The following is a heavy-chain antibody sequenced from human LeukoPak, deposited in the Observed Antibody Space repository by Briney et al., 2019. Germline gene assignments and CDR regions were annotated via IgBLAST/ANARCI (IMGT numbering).Heavy chain of an antibody. D-gene: IGHD1-14*01. CDR3: ARDATVAGRLKPNWFDP. CDR2: ISSSSSRI. J-gene: IGHJ5*02. CDR1: AFTFSKYA. V-gene: IGHV3-48*02. Sequence: GGSLRLSCAASAFTFSKYAMNWVRQAPGKGLEWVSYISSSSSRIYYADSVKGRFTISRDNAKNSLYLQMNSLRDEDTAVYYCARDATVAGRLKPNWFDPWGQGALVTVSS.